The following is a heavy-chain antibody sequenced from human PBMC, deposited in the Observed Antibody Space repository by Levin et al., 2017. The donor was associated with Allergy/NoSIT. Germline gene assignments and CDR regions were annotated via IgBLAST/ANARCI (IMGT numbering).Heavy chain of an antibody. CDR2: VTGNGTTT. Sequence: GGSLRLSCAASGFTFMNYAVNWVRQAPGKGLEWVSGVTGNGTTTFYANSVKGRFTISRDNSKNTLNLQMNSLRAEDTATYYCAKEYTSTTRGSFDIWGQGTLVTVSS. J-gene: IGHJ3*02. CDR1: GFTFMNYA. V-gene: IGHV3-23*01. D-gene: IGHD2-2*01. CDR3: AKEYTSTTRGSFDI.